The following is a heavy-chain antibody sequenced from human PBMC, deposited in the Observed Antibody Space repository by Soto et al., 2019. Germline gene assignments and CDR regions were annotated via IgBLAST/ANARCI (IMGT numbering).Heavy chain of an antibody. CDR2: ISGSGGST. J-gene: IGHJ4*02. D-gene: IGHD3-9*01. V-gene: IGHV3-23*01. CDR1: GFTFSSYA. Sequence: EVQLLESGGGLVQPGGSLRLSCAASGFTFSSYAMSWVRQAPGKGLEWVSAISGSGGSTYYADSVKGRFTISRDNSKNTLYLQMNSLRAEDTAVYYCATKTTVLRYFDWLSWATDYWGQGTLVTVSS. CDR3: ATKTTVLRYFDWLSWATDY.